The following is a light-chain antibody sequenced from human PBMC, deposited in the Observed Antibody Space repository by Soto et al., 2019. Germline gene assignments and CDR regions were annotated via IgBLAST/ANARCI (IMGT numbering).Light chain of an antibody. J-gene: IGLJ3*02. Sequence: QSALTQTRSVSGSPGQSVTISCTGTSSDVGDYNYVSWYQQHPSKAPKLMIYDVSKRPSGVSDRFSGSKSGNTASLTISGLQAEDEADYYCCSYAGRYTWVFGGGTKLTVL. CDR1: SSDVGDYNY. V-gene: IGLV2-11*01. CDR3: CSYAGRYTWV. CDR2: DVS.